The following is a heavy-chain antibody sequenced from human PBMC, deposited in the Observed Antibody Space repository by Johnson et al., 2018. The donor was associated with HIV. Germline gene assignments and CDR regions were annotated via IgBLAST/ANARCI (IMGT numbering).Heavy chain of an antibody. V-gene: IGHV3-30*07. CDR1: EFTFGRFS. J-gene: IGHJ3*02. CDR2: ISYDGINK. Sequence: VQLVESGGGLVQPGGSLRLSCAAPEFTFGRFSLHCVRQPPGKGLEWVSLISYDGINKYYADSVKGRFTISRDNSKNTLYLQMNSLRAEDTAMYYCARSKDCRGGSCPDGFDIWGQGTMVIVSS. CDR3: ARSKDCRGGSCPDGFDI. D-gene: IGHD2-15*01.